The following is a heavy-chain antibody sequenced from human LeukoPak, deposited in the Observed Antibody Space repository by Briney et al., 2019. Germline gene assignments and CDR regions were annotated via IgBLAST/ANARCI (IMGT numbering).Heavy chain of an antibody. V-gene: IGHV3-30*02. CDR3: AKPEGTDY. J-gene: IGHJ4*02. CDR2: IRYDGSNT. D-gene: IGHD1-1*01. CDR1: GLTLSNHG. Sequence: GGPLRLSCVASGLTLSNHGMHWVRQAPGKGLEWVAFIRYDGSNTYYADSVRGRFTISRDNSRNTLYLQMDSLRPEDTAVYYCAKPEGTDYWGQGTLVTVSS.